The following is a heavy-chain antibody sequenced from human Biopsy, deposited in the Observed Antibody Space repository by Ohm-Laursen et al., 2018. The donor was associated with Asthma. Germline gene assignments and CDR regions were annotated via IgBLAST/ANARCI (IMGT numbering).Heavy chain of an antibody. V-gene: IGHV3-30*18. CDR2: ISYDGNHK. CDR1: GFRLGDYG. CDR3: AKRRGYSGHDNDY. J-gene: IGHJ4*02. Sequence: GQTLSLTCAASGFRLGDYGMHWVRQAPGKGLEWVAVISYDGNHKFYEDSVKGRFTISRDNSKNTLYLQMNSLRTEDTAVYYCAKRRGYSGHDNDYWGQGTLVIVSS. D-gene: IGHD5-12*01.